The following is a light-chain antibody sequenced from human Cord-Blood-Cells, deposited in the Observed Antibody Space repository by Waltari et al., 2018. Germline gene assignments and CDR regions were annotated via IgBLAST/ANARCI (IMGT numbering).Light chain of an antibody. CDR1: QRVSSSY. J-gene: IGKJ1*01. Sequence: ELVLTQSPGTLSLSPGERATLSCRARQRVSSSYLAWYQQKPGQAPRLLIYGASSRSTGIPDRFSGSGSATDFTLTISRLEPEYWAVYYCQQYGSSPRTFGQVTKVEIK. CDR3: QQYGSSPRT. V-gene: IGKV3-20*01. CDR2: GAS.